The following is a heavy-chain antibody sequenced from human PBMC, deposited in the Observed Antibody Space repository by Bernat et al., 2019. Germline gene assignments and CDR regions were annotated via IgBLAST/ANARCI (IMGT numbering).Heavy chain of an antibody. CDR1: GFSLSTSGVG. CDR3: EHLDLWGGNFGGGVGCFDY. J-gene: IGHJ4*02. Sequence: QITLKESGPTLVKPTQTLTLTCTFSGFSLSTSGVGVGWIRQPPGKALEWLALIYWDDDKRYSPSLKSRLTITKDTSKNKVVLKMTNMDPMDTATDYGEHLDLWGGNFGGGVGCFDYWGQGTLVTVSS. CDR2: IYWDDDK. D-gene: IGHD3-3*01. V-gene: IGHV2-5*02.